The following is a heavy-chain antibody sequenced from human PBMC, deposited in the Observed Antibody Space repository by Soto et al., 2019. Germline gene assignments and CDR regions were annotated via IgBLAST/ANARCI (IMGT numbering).Heavy chain of an antibody. V-gene: IGHV1-24*01. CDR3: ATGPSPALSSGWYSAAFDI. CDR2: FDPEDGET. Sequence: ASVKVSCKVSGYTLTELSMHWVRQAPGKGLEWMGGFDPEDGETIYAQKFQGRVTMTEDTSTDTAYMELSSLRSEDTAVYYCATGPSPALSSGWYSAAFDIWGQGTMVTVSS. CDR1: GYTLTELS. D-gene: IGHD6-19*01. J-gene: IGHJ3*02.